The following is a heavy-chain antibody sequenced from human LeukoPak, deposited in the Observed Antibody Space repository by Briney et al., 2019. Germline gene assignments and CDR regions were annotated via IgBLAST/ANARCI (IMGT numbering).Heavy chain of an antibody. J-gene: IGHJ4*02. CDR3: ARYPSFWSGYHDY. Sequence: SETLSLTCTVSGGSISSYYWSWIRQPPGKGLEWIGYIYYSGSTNYNPSLKSRVTISVDTSKNQFSLKLSSVTAADTAVYYCARYPSFWSGYHDYWGQGTLVTVSS. CDR2: IYYSGST. CDR1: GGSISSYY. D-gene: IGHD3-3*01. V-gene: IGHV4-59*01.